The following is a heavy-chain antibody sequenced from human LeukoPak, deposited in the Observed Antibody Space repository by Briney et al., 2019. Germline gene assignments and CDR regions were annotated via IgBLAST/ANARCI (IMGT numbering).Heavy chain of an antibody. D-gene: IGHD4-17*01. Sequence: GGSLRLSCAASGFTFSSYAMSWVRQAPGKRLEWVSAISGSGGSTYYADSVKGRFTISRDNSKNTLYLQMNSLRAEDTAVYYCAKGKNGDQYYFDYWGQGTLVTVSS. V-gene: IGHV3-23*01. CDR2: ISGSGGST. CDR3: AKGKNGDQYYFDY. CDR1: GFTFSSYA. J-gene: IGHJ4*02.